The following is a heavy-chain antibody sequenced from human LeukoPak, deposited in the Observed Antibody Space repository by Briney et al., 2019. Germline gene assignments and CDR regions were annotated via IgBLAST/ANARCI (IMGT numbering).Heavy chain of an antibody. CDR1: GGSISSSSYY. CDR3: ERERSDEYYFDY. V-gene: IGHV4-39*07. CDR2: IYYSGST. J-gene: IGHJ4*02. Sequence: SETLSLTCTVSGGSISSSSYYWGWIRQPPGKGREWIGSIYYSGSTYYNPSLKSRVTISVDTSKNQFSLKLSSVTAADTAVYYCERERSDEYYFDYWGQGTLVTVSS.